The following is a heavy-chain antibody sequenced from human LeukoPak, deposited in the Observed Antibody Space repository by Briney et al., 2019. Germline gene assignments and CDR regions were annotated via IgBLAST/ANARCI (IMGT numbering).Heavy chain of an antibody. D-gene: IGHD5-18*01. CDR1: GYTFTGYY. CDR3: AAPGYKYGYVLDH. J-gene: IGHJ4*02. V-gene: IGHV1-2*02. Sequence: ASVKVSCKASGYTFTGYYMHWVRQAPGQGPEWMGWISPNNGDTRYSQKFQGRVTMTTNTSISTAYMELSGLTSDDTAVYYCAAPGYKYGYVLDHWGQGTLVTVSS. CDR2: ISPNNGDT.